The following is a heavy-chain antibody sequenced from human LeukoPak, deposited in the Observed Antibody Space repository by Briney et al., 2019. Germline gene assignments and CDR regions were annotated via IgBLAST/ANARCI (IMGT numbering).Heavy chain of an antibody. Sequence: ASVKVSCKASGYTFTSYGISWVRQAPGQGLEWMGWISTYNGNTHYAQKLQGRVTMTTDTSTSTAYMELRSLRSDDTAVYYCARGVVPAALNWFDPWGQGTLVTVSS. V-gene: IGHV1-18*01. CDR1: GYTFTSYG. CDR2: ISTYNGNT. D-gene: IGHD2-2*01. CDR3: ARGVVPAALNWFDP. J-gene: IGHJ5*02.